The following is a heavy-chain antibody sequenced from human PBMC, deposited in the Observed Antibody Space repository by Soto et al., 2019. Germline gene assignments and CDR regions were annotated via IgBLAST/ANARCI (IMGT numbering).Heavy chain of an antibody. Sequence: ASVKVSCTASGYTFTSYGISWVRQAPGQGLEWMGWISAYNGNTNYAQKLQGRDTMTTDTSTSTAYMELRSLRSDDTAVYYCASGGYYCSSTSCYSNWLDPWGQVTLVTVSS. CDR3: ASGGYYCSSTSCYSNWLDP. J-gene: IGHJ5*02. CDR2: ISAYNGNT. V-gene: IGHV1-18*04. D-gene: IGHD2-2*01. CDR1: GYTFTSYG.